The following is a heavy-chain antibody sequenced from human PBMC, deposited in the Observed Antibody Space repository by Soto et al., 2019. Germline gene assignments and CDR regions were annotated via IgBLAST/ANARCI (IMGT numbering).Heavy chain of an antibody. CDR2: MQPSTGRT. CDR1: GCSFTSLD. D-gene: IGHD1-26*01. J-gene: IGHJ4*02. V-gene: IGHV1-8*01. CDR3: ARGVSAGVDY. Sequence: QVQLVQSGAEVREPGASVKVSCKASGCSFTSLDINWVRQTAGQGLGWMGWMQPSTGRTGYAQKFQGRVTMTRDTSINTAYMELTTLTSDDTAFYYCARGVSAGVDYWGQGTLVTVSS.